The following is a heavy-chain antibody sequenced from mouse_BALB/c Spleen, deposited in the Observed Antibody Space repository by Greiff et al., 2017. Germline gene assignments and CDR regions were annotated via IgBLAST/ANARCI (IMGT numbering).Heavy chain of an antibody. D-gene: IGHD4-1*01. CDR2: ISYSGST. CDR3: ARYSNWEGQNYYAMDY. Sequence: EVKLMESGPGLVKPSQSLSLTCTVTGYSITSDYAWNWIRQFPGNKLEWMGYISYSGSTSYNPSLKSRISITRDTSKNQFFLQLNSVTTEDTATYYCARYSNWEGQNYYAMDYWGQGTSVTVSS. J-gene: IGHJ4*01. CDR1: GYSITSDYA. V-gene: IGHV3-2*02.